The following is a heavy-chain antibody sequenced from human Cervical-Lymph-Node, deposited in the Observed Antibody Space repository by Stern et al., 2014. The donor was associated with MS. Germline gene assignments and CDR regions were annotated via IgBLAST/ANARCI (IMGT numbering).Heavy chain of an antibody. J-gene: IGHJ4*02. V-gene: IGHV4-61*02. Sequence: QVQLQESGPGLVKPSQTLSLTCTVSGGSISSGSYYWSWIRQPAGKGLEWIGRIYTSGSTNYNPSLKRRVPKSEDSSKNHFPLKLGSVTAADTAVYYCARNVDTAFDYWGQGTLVTVSS. CDR3: ARNVDTAFDY. CDR2: IYTSGST. D-gene: IGHD5-18*01. CDR1: GGSISSGSYY.